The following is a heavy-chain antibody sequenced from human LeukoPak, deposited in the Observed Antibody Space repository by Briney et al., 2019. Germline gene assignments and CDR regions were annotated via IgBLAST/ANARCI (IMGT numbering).Heavy chain of an antibody. CDR1: GFTVSSNY. V-gene: IGHV3-23*01. D-gene: IGHD1-26*01. J-gene: IGHJ4*02. CDR3: AKGGKWDVTPFDY. CDR2: ISGGGGST. Sequence: GGSLGLSCAASGFTVSSNYMSWVRQAPGKGLEWVSTISGGGGSTYYADSVKGRFTISRDNSKNTLYLQVNSQRAEDTAVYYCAKGGKWDVTPFDYWGQGTLVTVSS.